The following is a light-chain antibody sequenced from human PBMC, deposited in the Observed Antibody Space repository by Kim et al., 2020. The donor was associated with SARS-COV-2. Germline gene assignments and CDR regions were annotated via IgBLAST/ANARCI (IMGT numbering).Light chain of an antibody. J-gene: IGLJ2*01. CDR3: ETWDSASRI. V-gene: IGLV4-60*03. CDR1: SGQRTNI. Sequence: SSVKLTCTLSSGQRTNIIARHQQQPRKAPRYLMKLENSVSYTRGSGVPDRFSGSRSGADRYLTISNRQSEDEADYYCETWDSASRIFGGGTQLTVL. CDR2: LENSVSY.